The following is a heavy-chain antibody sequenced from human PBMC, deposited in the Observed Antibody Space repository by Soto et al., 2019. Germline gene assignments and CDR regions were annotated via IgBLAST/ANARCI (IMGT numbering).Heavy chain of an antibody. D-gene: IGHD6-13*01. J-gene: IGHJ4*02. CDR2: IYYSGST. V-gene: IGHV4-30-4*01. Sequence: QVQLQESGPGLVKPSQTLSLTCTVSGGSISSGDYYWRWIRQPPGKGLEWIGSIYYSGSTYYNPSLKIRVTISVDTSKNQFSLKLHSVTAADTAVYYCASRHSSPYFDYWGQGTLVTVSS. CDR3: ASRHSSPYFDY. CDR1: GGSISSGDYY.